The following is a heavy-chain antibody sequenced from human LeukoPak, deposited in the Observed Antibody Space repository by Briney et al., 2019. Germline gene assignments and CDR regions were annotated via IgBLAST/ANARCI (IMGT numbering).Heavy chain of an antibody. CDR3: ARDGDPNWSGGSCYFYYYYYGMDV. D-gene: IGHD2-15*01. V-gene: IGHV3-48*03. CDR1: GFTFSSYE. CDR2: ISSSGSTI. Sequence: GGSLRLSCAASGFTFSSYEMNWVRQAPGKGLEWVSYISSSGSTIYYADSVKGRFTISRDNAKNSLYLQMNSLRAEDTAVYYCARDGDPNWSGGSCYFYYYYYGMDVWGKGTTVTVSS. J-gene: IGHJ6*04.